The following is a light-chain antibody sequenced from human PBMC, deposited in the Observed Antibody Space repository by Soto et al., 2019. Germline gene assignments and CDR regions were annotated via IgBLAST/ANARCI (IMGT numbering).Light chain of an antibody. CDR3: QQRDSWPIT. CDR2: DAS. Sequence: EIVLTQSPGTLSLSPGERATLSCRASQSVGSSLAWYQQKPGQAPRLLIYDASNRATGIPARFSGSGSGTDFTLTISILEPEDFAVYYCQQRDSWPITFGQGTRLEIK. V-gene: IGKV3-11*01. J-gene: IGKJ5*01. CDR1: QSVGSS.